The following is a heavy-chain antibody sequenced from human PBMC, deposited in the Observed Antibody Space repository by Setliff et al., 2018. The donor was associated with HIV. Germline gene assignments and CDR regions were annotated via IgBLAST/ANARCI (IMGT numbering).Heavy chain of an antibody. CDR1: GYTFTGYY. J-gene: IGHJ4*02. V-gene: IGHV1-2*02. CDR3: ARGSLLGYFDWLFPD. D-gene: IGHD3-9*01. CDR2: INPNSGGT. Sequence: ASVKVSCKASGYTFTGYYMHWVRQAPGQGLEWMGWINPNSGGTNYAQKFQGRVTMTRDTSISTAYMELSRLRSDDTAGYYCARGSLLGYFDWLFPDWGQGTLVTVSS.